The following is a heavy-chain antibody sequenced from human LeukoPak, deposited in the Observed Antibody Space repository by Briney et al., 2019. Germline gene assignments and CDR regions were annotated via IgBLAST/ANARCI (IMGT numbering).Heavy chain of an antibody. J-gene: IGHJ4*02. V-gene: IGHV3-64*01. Sequence: GGSLRLSCAASGFTFSDYAMQWVRQAPGKGLEYVSTISSYGGRTYYANSLKGRFTISRDNSKNTLYLQMGSLRAEDMAVYYCARGPRVRVGGLAVVYFDYWGQGTLVTVSS. CDR1: GFTFSDYA. CDR3: ARGPRVRVGGLAVVYFDY. CDR2: ISSYGGRT. D-gene: IGHD2-21*01.